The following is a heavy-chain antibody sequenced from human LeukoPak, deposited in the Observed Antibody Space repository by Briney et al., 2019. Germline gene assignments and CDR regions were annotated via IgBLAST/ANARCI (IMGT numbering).Heavy chain of an antibody. J-gene: IGHJ4*02. D-gene: IGHD5-12*01. CDR3: ARTLRGSRGYGWGFDF. V-gene: IGHV3-48*03. CDR1: GFTFSTYE. CDR2: ISTGGRTI. Sequence: PGGSLRLSCAASGFTFSTYEMNWVRQAPGKGLEWVSYISTGGRTIHYADSAKGRFSISRDNAKNSLYLQMTSLRAEDTAVYYCARTLRGSRGYGWGFDFWGQGTQVTVSS.